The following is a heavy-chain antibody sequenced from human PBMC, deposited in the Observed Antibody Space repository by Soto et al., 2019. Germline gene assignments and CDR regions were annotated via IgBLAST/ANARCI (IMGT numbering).Heavy chain of an antibody. CDR1: GFTFSSYS. Sequence: GGSLRLSCAASGFTFSSYSMNLVLQAPGKGLGWVSYISSSSSTIYYADSVKGRFTISRDNAKNSRYLQMNSLRAEDTAVYYCARGKIVATYYYYYMDVWGKGTTVTVPS. J-gene: IGHJ6*03. D-gene: IGHD5-12*01. CDR2: ISSSSSTI. V-gene: IGHV3-48*01. CDR3: ARGKIVATYYYYYMDV.